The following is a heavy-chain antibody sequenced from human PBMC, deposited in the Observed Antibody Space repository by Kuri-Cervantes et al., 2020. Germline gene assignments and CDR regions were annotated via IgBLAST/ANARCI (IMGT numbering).Heavy chain of an antibody. CDR1: GFTFSLYS. V-gene: IGHV3-9*01. CDR2: ISWDSGSI. D-gene: IGHD6-13*01. Sequence: SLRLSCAASGFTFSLYSMSWVRQAPGKGLEWVSGISWDSGSIGYADSVKGRFTISRDNAKNSLYLQMNSLRAEDTALYYCAKAAGNWYYYYYMDVWGKGTTVTVSS. CDR3: AKAAGNWYYYYYMDV. J-gene: IGHJ6*03.